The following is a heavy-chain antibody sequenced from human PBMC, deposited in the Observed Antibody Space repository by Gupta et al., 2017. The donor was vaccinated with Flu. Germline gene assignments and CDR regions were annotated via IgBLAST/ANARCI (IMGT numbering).Heavy chain of an antibody. CDR1: GFTVSSNY. CDR3: ATSPHYDRYGMDV. V-gene: IGHV3-53*02. Sequence: EVQLVETGGGLIQPGGSLRLSCAASGFTVSSNYMTWVRQAPGKGLEWVSVIYSGGRTYYADSVKGRFTISRDNSKNTLYLQMKSLRAEDTAVYYCATSPHYDRYGMDVWGQGTTVTVSS. D-gene: IGHD3-3*01. J-gene: IGHJ6*02. CDR2: IYSGGRT.